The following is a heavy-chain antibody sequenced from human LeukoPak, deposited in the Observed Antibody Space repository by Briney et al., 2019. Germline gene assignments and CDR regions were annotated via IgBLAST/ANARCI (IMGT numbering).Heavy chain of an antibody. CDR3: ASSTYYYDSGGYYYYFDY. Sequence: GRSLRLSCAASGFTFSSYSMNWVRQAPGKGLEWVSSISTSSNYIYYADSVKGRFTISRDNAKNSLYLQMNSLRAEDTAVYYCASSTYYYDSGGYYYYFDYWGQGTLVTVSS. CDR2: ISTSSNYI. V-gene: IGHV3-21*01. J-gene: IGHJ4*02. CDR1: GFTFSSYS. D-gene: IGHD3-22*01.